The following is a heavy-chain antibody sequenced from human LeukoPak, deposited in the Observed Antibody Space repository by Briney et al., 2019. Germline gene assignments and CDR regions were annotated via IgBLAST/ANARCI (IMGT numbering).Heavy chain of an antibody. D-gene: IGHD7-27*01. CDR1: GFTFSNYA. V-gene: IGHV3-23*01. J-gene: IGHJ4*02. CDR3: AKDRPLNWGYHFDY. CDR2: ISASGGST. Sequence: GGSLRLACAASGFTFSNYAMTWVRQAPGKGLEWVSSISASGGSTYYADSVKGRFTISRDTSKNTVYLQMNSLRAEDTAVYYCAKDRPLNWGYHFDYWGQGTLVTVSS.